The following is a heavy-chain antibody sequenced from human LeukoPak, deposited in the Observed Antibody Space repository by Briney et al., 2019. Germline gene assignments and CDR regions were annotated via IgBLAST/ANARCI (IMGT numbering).Heavy chain of an antibody. CDR2: ISDDGNKK. Sequence: TGRSLRLSCGASGFTFGYYGMHWVRQAPGKGLEWVAVISDDGNKKYYADSVKGRFTISRDNSKNTVYLQMNSLRAEDSAVYYCAKDSRNYYLDYWGQGTLVIVSS. V-gene: IGHV3-30*18. CDR1: GFTFGYYG. J-gene: IGHJ4*02. CDR3: AKDSRNYYLDY.